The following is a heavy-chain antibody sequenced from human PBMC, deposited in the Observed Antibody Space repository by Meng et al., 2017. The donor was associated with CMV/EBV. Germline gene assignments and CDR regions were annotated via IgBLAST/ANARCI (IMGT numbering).Heavy chain of an antibody. CDR1: GGTFSSYA. Sequence: SVKVSCKASGGTFSSYAISWVRQAPGQGLEWMGGIIPIFGTANYAQKFQGRVTITTDESTSTAYMELSSLKASDTAMYYCARLSHHYDILTGYYSRFYYYYGMDVWGQGTTVTVSS. CDR2: IIPIFGTA. V-gene: IGHV1-69*05. D-gene: IGHD3-9*01. J-gene: IGHJ6*02. CDR3: ARLSHHYDILTGYYSRFYYYYGMDV.